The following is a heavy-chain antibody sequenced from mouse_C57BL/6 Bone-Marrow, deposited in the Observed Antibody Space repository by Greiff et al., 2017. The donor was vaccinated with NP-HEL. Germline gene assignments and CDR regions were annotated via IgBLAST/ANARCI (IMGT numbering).Heavy chain of an antibody. Sequence: VQLQQSGPELVKPGASVKISCKASGYSFTDYNMNWVKQSNGKSLEWIGVINPNYGTTSYNQKFKGKATLTVDQSSSTAYMQLNSLTSEDSAVYYCAIWAYYGSSWYFDVWGTGTTVTVSS. CDR3: AIWAYYGSSWYFDV. CDR2: INPNYGTT. V-gene: IGHV1-39*01. CDR1: GYSFTDYN. J-gene: IGHJ1*03. D-gene: IGHD1-1*01.